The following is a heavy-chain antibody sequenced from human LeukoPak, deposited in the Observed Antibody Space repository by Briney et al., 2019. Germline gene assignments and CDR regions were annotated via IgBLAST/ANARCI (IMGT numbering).Heavy chain of an antibody. D-gene: IGHD1-26*01. J-gene: IGHJ4*02. CDR3: ARSFSEKFYFES. CDR1: GGSFSGYY. Sequence: PSETLSLTCAVYGGSFSGYYWSWIRQPPGKGLEWIGEINHSGSTNYNPSLKSRVTISIDTSKNQVSLYLTSVTAADTAMYFCARSFSEKFYFESWGQGTLVTVSS. CDR2: INHSGST. V-gene: IGHV4-34*01.